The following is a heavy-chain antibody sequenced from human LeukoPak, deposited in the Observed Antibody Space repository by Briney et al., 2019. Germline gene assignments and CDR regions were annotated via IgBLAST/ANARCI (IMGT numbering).Heavy chain of an antibody. J-gene: IGHJ6*03. Sequence: PSETLSLTCTVSGGSISSSSYYWSWIRQPAGKGLEWIGRIYTSGSTNYNPSLKSRVTISVDTSKNQFSLKLSSVTAADTAVYYCARANYGGTIYYYYYMDVWGKGTTVTISS. D-gene: IGHD4-23*01. CDR3: ARANYGGTIYYYYYMDV. V-gene: IGHV4-61*02. CDR2: IYTSGST. CDR1: GGSISSSSYY.